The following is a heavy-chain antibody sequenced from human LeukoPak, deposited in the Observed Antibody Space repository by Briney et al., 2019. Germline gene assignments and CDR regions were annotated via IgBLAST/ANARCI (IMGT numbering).Heavy chain of an antibody. CDR1: AYTFTSYG. D-gene: IGHD3-22*01. Sequence: EASVKVSCKASAYTFTSYGISWVRQAPGQGLEWMGWISVYNGNTNYAQKLQGRVTMTTDTSTSTAYMELRSLRSDDTAVYYCAREWDSSGYYGYWGQGTLVTVSS. CDR2: ISVYNGNT. CDR3: AREWDSSGYYGY. J-gene: IGHJ4*02. V-gene: IGHV1-18*01.